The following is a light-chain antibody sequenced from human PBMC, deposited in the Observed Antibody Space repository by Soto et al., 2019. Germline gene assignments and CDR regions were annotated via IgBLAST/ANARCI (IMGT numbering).Light chain of an antibody. CDR2: GAS. CDR1: QSVSNN. V-gene: IGKV3-15*01. J-gene: IGKJ1*01. Sequence: EIVMTQSPATVSVSPGERVTLSCRASQSVSNNLAWYQQKSGQVPRLLIYGASTRATGIPGRFSGSGYGKGFALTISSLQSEDFAVYYCYQYNDWPPAFGQGTTVDIK. CDR3: YQYNDWPPA.